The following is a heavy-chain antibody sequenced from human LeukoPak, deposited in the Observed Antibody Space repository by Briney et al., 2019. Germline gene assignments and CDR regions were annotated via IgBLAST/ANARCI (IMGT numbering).Heavy chain of an antibody. J-gene: IGHJ5*02. CDR3: ASQWLANWFDP. CDR1: GGSISSHY. CDR2: IYTSGNT. D-gene: IGHD6-19*01. V-gene: IGHV4-4*07. Sequence: KPSETLSLTCTVSGGSISSHYWSWIRQPAGKGLEWIGRIYTSGNTNYNPSLKSRVTMSVDTSKNQFSLKLSSVTAADTAVYYCASQWLANWFDPWGQGTLVTVSS.